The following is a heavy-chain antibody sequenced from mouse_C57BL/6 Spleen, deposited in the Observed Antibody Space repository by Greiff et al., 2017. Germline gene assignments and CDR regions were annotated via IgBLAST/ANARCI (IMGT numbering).Heavy chain of an antibody. CDR1: GYTFTSYW. Sequence: QVQLQQPGAELVRPGSSVKLSCKASGYTFTSYWMHWVKQRPIQGLEWIGNIDTSDSETHYNQKFKDKATLTVDKSSSPAYMQLSSLTSEDSAVYYCARQGDYYGSRGYFDVWGTGTTVTVSS. CDR2: IDTSDSET. CDR3: ARQGDYYGSRGYFDV. J-gene: IGHJ1*03. V-gene: IGHV1-52*01. D-gene: IGHD1-1*01.